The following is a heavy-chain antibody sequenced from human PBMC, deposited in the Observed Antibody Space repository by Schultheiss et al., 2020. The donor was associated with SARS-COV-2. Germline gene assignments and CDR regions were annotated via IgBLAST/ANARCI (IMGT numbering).Heavy chain of an antibody. Sequence: GGSLRLSCAASGFTFSDYYMSWIRQAPGKGLEWVSAISGSGGSTYYADSVKGRFTISRDNSKNTLYLQMNSLRAEDTAVYYCARGGQHPGLGYGSGSSFMDVWGQGTTVTVSS. CDR1: GFTFSDYY. CDR3: ARGGQHPGLGYGSGSSFMDV. CDR2: ISGSGGST. V-gene: IGHV3-23*01. J-gene: IGHJ6*02. D-gene: IGHD3-10*01.